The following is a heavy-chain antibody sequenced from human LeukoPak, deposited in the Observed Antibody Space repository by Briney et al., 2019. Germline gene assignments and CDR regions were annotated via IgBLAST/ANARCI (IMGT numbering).Heavy chain of an antibody. CDR1: GGSVSSNRFY. J-gene: IGHJ5*02. CDR3: ARDPDYYDDSGYT. V-gene: IGHV4-39*07. Sequence: PSETLSLTCTVSGGSVSSNRFYWGWIRQPPGKGLEWNGSMYYSGGTYYNPSLKSRVTISADTYKNQFSLKLSSVTAADTAVYYCARDPDYYDDSGYTWGQGTLVTVSS. CDR2: MYYSGGT. D-gene: IGHD3-22*01.